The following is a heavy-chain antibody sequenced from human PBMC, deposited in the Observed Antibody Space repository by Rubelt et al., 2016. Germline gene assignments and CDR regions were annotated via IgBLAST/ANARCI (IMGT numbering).Heavy chain of an antibody. D-gene: IGHD4-17*01. CDR2: IRYDGSNQ. J-gene: IGHJ4*02. CDR1: GITFSTYN. CDR3: AKDRVRVTTVNVGCWDC. Sequence: QVQLVESGGGVVQPGRSLRLSCAASGITFSTYNIHWVRQAPGRGLEWVAIIRYDGSNQYYADSVKGRFTISRDNSKNKQYFQMNSLRVEDAAVYYCAKDRVRVTTVNVGCWDCWGQGVLVTVSS. V-gene: IGHV3-33*06.